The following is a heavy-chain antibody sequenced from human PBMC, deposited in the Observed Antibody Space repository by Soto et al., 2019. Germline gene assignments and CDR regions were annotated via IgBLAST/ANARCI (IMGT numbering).Heavy chain of an antibody. Sequence: GGSLRLSRAASGFTFSSYWMHWVRQAPGKGLVWVSRINSDGRSTSYADSVKGRFTISRDNAKNTLYLQMNSLRAEDTAVYYCAREIMVRGVIDYYYGMDVWGQGTTVTVSS. CDR1: GFTFSSYW. J-gene: IGHJ6*02. D-gene: IGHD3-10*01. CDR3: AREIMVRGVIDYYYGMDV. V-gene: IGHV3-74*01. CDR2: INSDGRST.